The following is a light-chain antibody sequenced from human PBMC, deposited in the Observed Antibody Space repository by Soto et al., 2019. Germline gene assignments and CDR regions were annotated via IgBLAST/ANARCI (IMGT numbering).Light chain of an antibody. V-gene: IGKV1-17*01. Sequence: DIQMTQSPSSLSASVGDRITITCRVSQGIRNDLGWYQQEPGKAPKRLIYLASTLQSGVPSRFSGSGSGTEFTLTISSLQPEDFATYYCLQHNTYPLTFGGGTKVEIK. CDR1: QGIRND. CDR3: LQHNTYPLT. J-gene: IGKJ4*01. CDR2: LAS.